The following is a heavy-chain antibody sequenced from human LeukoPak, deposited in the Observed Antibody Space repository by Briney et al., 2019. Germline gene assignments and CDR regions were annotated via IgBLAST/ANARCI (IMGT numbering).Heavy chain of an antibody. D-gene: IGHD2-2*01. V-gene: IGHV3-30*02. Sequence: PGGSLRLSCAASGFTFSSYGMHWVRQAPGKGLEWVAFIRYDGSNKYYADSVKGRFTISRDNSKNTLYLQMNSLRAEDTAVYYCVNNPPNIVVVPADTRYYYYMDVWGKGTTVTVSS. CDR2: IRYDGSNK. J-gene: IGHJ6*03. CDR3: VNNPPNIVVVPADTRYYYYMDV. CDR1: GFTFSSYG.